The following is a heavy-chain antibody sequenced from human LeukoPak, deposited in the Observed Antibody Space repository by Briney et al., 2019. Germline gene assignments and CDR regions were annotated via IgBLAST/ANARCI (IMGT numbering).Heavy chain of an antibody. CDR3: ARDGDSSGYYRFDY. Sequence: PSETLSLTCTVSGGSISSYYWSWIRQPPGKGLEWIGYIYYSGSTNYNPSLKSRVTISVDTSKNQFSLKLSSVTAADTAVYYCARDGDSSGYYRFDYWGQGTLVTVSS. V-gene: IGHV4-59*01. CDR1: GGSISSYY. J-gene: IGHJ4*02. CDR2: IYYSGST. D-gene: IGHD3-22*01.